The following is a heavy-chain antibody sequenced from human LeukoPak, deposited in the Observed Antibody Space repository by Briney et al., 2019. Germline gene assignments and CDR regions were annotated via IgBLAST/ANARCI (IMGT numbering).Heavy chain of an antibody. CDR3: ARLPTFYYDSSGYHYDY. Sequence: GGSLTLSCVASGFTFNNYAMCWVRQAPGKGLEWVSSISGSGPSTDYTDAVKGRFIISRDKSKNTLHLQMNSLRAEDTALYYCARLPTFYYDSSGYHYDYWGQGTLVTVSS. D-gene: IGHD3-22*01. V-gene: IGHV3-23*01. CDR1: GFTFNNYA. J-gene: IGHJ4*02. CDR2: ISGSGPST.